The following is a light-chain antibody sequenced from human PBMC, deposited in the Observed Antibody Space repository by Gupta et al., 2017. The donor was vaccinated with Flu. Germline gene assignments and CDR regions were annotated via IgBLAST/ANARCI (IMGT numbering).Light chain of an antibody. Sequence: IDISCTGTSSDMCGYDYVSWYQQHPGKDPKLMRFEGSRRPAGSSDRFSGSRSGNTDPLTISGLLAEDEALYNCSSYTNANTVCVFGGGTKL. CDR2: EGS. CDR3: SSYTNANTVCV. CDR1: SSDMCGYDY. V-gene: IGLV2-14*01. J-gene: IGLJ2*01.